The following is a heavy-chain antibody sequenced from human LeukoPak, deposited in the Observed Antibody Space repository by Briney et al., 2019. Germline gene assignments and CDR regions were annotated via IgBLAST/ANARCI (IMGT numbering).Heavy chain of an antibody. J-gene: IGHJ4*02. Sequence: PGGSLRLSCAASGXAFSSQAVGWVRQAPGKGLEWVSVISDSGSITYYADSVKGRFTISRDNSKNTLFLQMNSLRAEDTAVYYCAKDARRTSGWYFFDYWGQGTLVTVSS. CDR1: GXAFSSQA. D-gene: IGHD6-19*01. V-gene: IGHV3-23*01. CDR3: AKDARRTSGWYFFDY. CDR2: ISDSGSIT.